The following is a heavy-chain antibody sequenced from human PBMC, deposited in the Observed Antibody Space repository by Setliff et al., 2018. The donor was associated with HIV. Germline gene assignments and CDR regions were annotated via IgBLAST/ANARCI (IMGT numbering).Heavy chain of an antibody. CDR3: AKHRADYSGPGSYSVGVDY. D-gene: IGHD3-10*01. CDR1: GFIFSNFA. CDR2: ISGSGETT. J-gene: IGHJ4*02. Sequence: PGGSLRLSCIPSGFIFSNFAMSWVRQAPGKGLRWISAISGSGETTFYTDSVKGRFTISRDNSKNMLYLQMNGLRAEDTAVYYCAKHRADYSGPGSYSVGVDYWGQGTLVTVSS. V-gene: IGHV3-23*01.